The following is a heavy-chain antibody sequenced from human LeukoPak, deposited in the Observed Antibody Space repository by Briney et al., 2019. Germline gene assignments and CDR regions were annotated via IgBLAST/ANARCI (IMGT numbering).Heavy chain of an antibody. J-gene: IGHJ4*02. V-gene: IGHV4-61*02. CDR3: ARVVYDSTSGGFDY. CDR1: GGSISSGSYY. D-gene: IGHD3-22*01. Sequence: PSETLSLTCTVPGGSISSGSYYWSWIRQPAGKGLEWIGRIYTSGSTNYNPSLKSRVTISVDTSKNQFSLKLSSVTAADTAVYYCARVVYDSTSGGFDYWGQGTLVTVSS. CDR2: IYTSGST.